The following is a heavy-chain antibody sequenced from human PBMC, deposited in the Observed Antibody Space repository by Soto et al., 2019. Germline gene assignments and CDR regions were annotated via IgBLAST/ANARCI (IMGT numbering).Heavy chain of an antibody. J-gene: IGHJ4*02. V-gene: IGHV1-46*01. CDR1: GYTFTSYY. CDR2: INPSGGST. Sequence: GASVKVSCKASGYTFTSYYMHWVRQAPGQGLEWMGIINPSGGSTSYAQKFQGRVTMTRDTSTSTVYMELSSLRSEDTAVYYCARDSKGGPKGRRFDYWGQGTLVTVS. D-gene: IGHD3-16*01. CDR3: ARDSKGGPKGRRFDY.